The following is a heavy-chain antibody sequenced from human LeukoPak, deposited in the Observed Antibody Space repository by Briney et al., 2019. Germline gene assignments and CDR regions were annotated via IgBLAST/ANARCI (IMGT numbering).Heavy chain of an antibody. CDR1: GFSFGHYW. V-gene: IGHV3-7*01. CDR2: IKQDESEK. CDR3: ARWGRGTGFDY. J-gene: IGHJ4*02. D-gene: IGHD7-27*01. Sequence: PGGSLRLSCAASGFSFGHYWMSWVRQTPGMGLEWVANIKQDESEKYYMDSVKGRFTISRDNANNALYLQMNSLRAEDTAIYYCARWGRGTGFDYWGQGTLATVSS.